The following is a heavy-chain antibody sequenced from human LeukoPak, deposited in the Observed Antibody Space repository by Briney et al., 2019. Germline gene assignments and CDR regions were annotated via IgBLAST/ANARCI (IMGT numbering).Heavy chain of an antibody. D-gene: IGHD6-13*01. CDR2: ISTNTGNP. Sequence: GASVKVSCKASGYTFTSYAMNWVRQAPGQGLEWMGWISTNTGNPTYAQGFTGRFVFSLDTSVSTAYLQISSLKAEDTAVYYCARYSSSWWEAHDAFDIWGQGTMVTVSS. CDR1: GYTFTSYA. V-gene: IGHV7-4-1*02. CDR3: ARYSSSWWEAHDAFDI. J-gene: IGHJ3*02.